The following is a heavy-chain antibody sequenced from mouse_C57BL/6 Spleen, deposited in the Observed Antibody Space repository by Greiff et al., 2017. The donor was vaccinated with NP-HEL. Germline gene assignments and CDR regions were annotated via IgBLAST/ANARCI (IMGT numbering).Heavy chain of an antibody. CDR2: ISSGGDYI. CDR3: TRAGTGYYAMDY. D-gene: IGHD4-1*01. V-gene: IGHV5-9-1*02. J-gene: IGHJ4*01. CDR1: GFTFSSYA. Sequence: EVKLMESGEGLVKPGGSLKLSCAASGFTFSSYAMSWVRQTPEKRLEWVAYISSGGDYIYYADTVKGRFTISRDNARNTLYLQMSSLKSEDTAMYYCTRAGTGYYAMDYWGQGTSVTVSS.